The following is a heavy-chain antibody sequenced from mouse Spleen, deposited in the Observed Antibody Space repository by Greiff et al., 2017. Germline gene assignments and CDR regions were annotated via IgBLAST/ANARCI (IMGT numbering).Heavy chain of an antibody. CDR2: IRTGGST. Sequence: VKLQESGPGLVEPAQSLNITCTVSGFSLTSYEINWVRQPPGKGLEWLGVIRTGGSTNYNSALISRLSSSKHNSKSLVYLTMNSLQTDDTGIYYCVRGDSSGYVWFAYWGQGTLVTVSA. D-gene: IGHD3-2*01. J-gene: IGHJ3*01. V-gene: IGHV2S3*01. CDR1: GFSLTSYE. CDR3: VRGDSSGYVWFAY.